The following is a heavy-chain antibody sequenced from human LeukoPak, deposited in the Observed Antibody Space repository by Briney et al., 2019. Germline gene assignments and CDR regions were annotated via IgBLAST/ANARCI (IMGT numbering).Heavy chain of an antibody. V-gene: IGHV4-30-4*07. J-gene: IGHJ5*01. CDR3: AREGRRYNWLDS. Sequence: SETLSLTCAVSGGSISSGGYSWSWIRQPPGKGLEWIGYIYYSGSTYYNPSLKSRVTISVDTSKNQFSLKLSSVTAADTAVYYCAREGRRYNWLDSWGQGTLVTVSS. CDR1: GGSISSGGYS. D-gene: IGHD1-14*01. CDR2: IYYSGST.